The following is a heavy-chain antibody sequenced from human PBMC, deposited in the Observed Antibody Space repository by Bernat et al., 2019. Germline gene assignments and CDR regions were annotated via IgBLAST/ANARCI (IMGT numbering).Heavy chain of an antibody. CDR3: ARSQLELQSYFDY. J-gene: IGHJ4*02. D-gene: IGHD1-7*01. V-gene: IGHV2-26*01. Sequence: QVTLKESGPVLVKPTETLTLTCTVSGFSLSNARMGVSWIRQPPGKALEWLAHIFSNDEKSYSTSLKSRLTISKDTSKSQVVSTMTNMDPVDTATYYCARSQLELQSYFDYWGQGTLVTVSS. CDR2: IFSNDEK. CDR1: GFSLSNARMG.